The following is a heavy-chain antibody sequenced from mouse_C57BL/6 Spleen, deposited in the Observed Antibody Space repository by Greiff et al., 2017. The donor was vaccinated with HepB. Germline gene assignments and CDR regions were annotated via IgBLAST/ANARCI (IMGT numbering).Heavy chain of an antibody. CDR2: IYPSDSET. CDR3: ARPSYDYDGGDFDY. V-gene: IGHV1-61*01. CDR1: GYTFTSYW. D-gene: IGHD2-4*01. J-gene: IGHJ2*01. Sequence: VQLQQPGAELVRPGSSVKLSCKASGYTFTSYWMDWVKQRPGQGLEWIGNIYPSDSETHYNQKFKDKATLTVDKSSSTAYMQLSSLTSEDSAVDYCARPSYDYDGGDFDYWGQGTTLTVSS.